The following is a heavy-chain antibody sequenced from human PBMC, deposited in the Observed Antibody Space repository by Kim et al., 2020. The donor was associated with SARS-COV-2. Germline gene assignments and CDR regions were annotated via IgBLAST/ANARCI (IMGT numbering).Heavy chain of an antibody. CDR2: AYYIGNT. V-gene: IGHV4-39*01. CDR3: ARQQRDSSGWYV. D-gene: IGHD6-19*01. CDR1: GGSLSSSSYY. J-gene: IGHJ2*01. Sequence: SETLSLTCTVSGGSLSSSSYYWGWIRQPPGKGLEWIGTAYYIGNTYYNPSLKSRVTISVDTSNNQFSLKLGSVTAADTAVYYCARQQRDSSGWYV.